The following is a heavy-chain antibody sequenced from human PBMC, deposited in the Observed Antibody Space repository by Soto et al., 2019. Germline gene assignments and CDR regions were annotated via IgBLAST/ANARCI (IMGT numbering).Heavy chain of an antibody. CDR2: IKQDGSER. V-gene: IGHV3-7*01. Sequence: GGSMGLSSAASGFTFSSYWMIWVRQAPGKGLEWVANIKQDGSERYYVDSVKGRFTISRDNAKNSLYLQMDSLRAEDTAVYYCARVRGDYIWGSYRSTFDYWGQGTLVTVSS. CDR3: ARVRGDYIWGSYRSTFDY. D-gene: IGHD3-16*02. J-gene: IGHJ4*02. CDR1: GFTFSSYW.